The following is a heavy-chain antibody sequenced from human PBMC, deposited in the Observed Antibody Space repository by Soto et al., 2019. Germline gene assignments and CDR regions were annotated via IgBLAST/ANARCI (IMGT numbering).Heavy chain of an antibody. Sequence: QVQLVQSGAEVKKPGASVKVSCKASGYTFTSYDINWVRQATGQGLEWMGWMNPNSGNTGYAQKIQGRVTMTRNTSISTAYMELSSLRSEDTAVYYCARELGYCISTICQGLGMDVWGQGTTVTVSS. J-gene: IGHJ6*02. CDR3: ARELGYCISTICQGLGMDV. V-gene: IGHV1-8*01. D-gene: IGHD2-2*01. CDR2: MNPNSGNT. CDR1: GYTFTSYD.